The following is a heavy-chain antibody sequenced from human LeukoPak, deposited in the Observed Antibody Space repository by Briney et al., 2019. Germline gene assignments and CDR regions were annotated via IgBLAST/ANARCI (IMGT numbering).Heavy chain of an antibody. J-gene: IGHJ4*02. Sequence: GGSLRLSCAASGLTLNTCAMSWVRQAPGKGLEWVSSISSSSSYIYYADSVKGRFTISRDNAKNSLYLQMNSLRAEDTAVYYCAKDLASTIYCSGGSCYIDYWGQGTLVTVSS. V-gene: IGHV3-21*01. CDR2: ISSSSSYI. CDR1: GLTLNTCA. D-gene: IGHD2-15*01. CDR3: AKDLASTIYCSGGSCYIDY.